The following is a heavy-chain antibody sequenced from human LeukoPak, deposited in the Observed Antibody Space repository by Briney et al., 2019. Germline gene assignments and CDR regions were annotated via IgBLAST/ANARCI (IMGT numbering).Heavy chain of an antibody. Sequence: SETLSLTCTVSGGSISSGDYYWSWIRQPPGKGLEWIGEINHSGSTNYNPSLKSRVTISVDTSKNQFSLKLSSVTAADTAVYYCARVVDWFDPWGQGTLVTVSS. CDR2: INHSGST. D-gene: IGHD2-15*01. CDR3: ARVVDWFDP. J-gene: IGHJ5*02. V-gene: IGHV4-39*07. CDR1: GGSISSGDYY.